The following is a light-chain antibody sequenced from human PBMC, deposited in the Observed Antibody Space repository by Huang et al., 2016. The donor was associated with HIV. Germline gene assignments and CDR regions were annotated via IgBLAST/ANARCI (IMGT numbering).Light chain of an antibody. CDR2: ELS. CDR1: QTLLHTDGKTP. V-gene: IGKV2D-29*02. J-gene: IGKJ1*01. Sequence: DIVMTQTPLSLSVTPGQPASMSCKSSQTLLHTDGKTPLHWYLQKPGHSPKLLIYELSNRFSGVPDRFTGSGSGTNFTLKISRVEAEDVGVYYCMQSLQSTTFGQGTKVEIK. CDR3: MQSLQSTT.